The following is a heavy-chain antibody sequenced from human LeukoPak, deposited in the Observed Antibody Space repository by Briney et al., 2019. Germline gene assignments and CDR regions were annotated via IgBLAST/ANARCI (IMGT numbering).Heavy chain of an antibody. V-gene: IGHV4-61*02. Sequence: PSQTLSLTCTVPGGSIISGTYYWSWIRQPAGKGLEWIGRIFPSGATNYNPSLQSRVTISIDKSKTQFSMKLTSVTAADTVLHYCARGQEVAAENSFDYWGQGNLVTVSS. J-gene: IGHJ4*02. CDR3: ARGQEVAAENSFDY. CDR1: GGSIISGTYY. D-gene: IGHD6-25*01. CDR2: IFPSGAT.